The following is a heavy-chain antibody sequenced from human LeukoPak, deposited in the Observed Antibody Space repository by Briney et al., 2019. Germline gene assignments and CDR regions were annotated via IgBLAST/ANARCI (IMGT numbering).Heavy chain of an antibody. J-gene: IGHJ4*02. V-gene: IGHV1-18*01. Sequence: ASVKVSCKASGYTFTNYAISWVRQAPGQGLEWMGWISGYNDNTNYAQKVQGRVTMTTDTSTNTAYMELRSLRFDDTAVYYCARDSYDSSGNYLDYWGQGTLVTVSS. D-gene: IGHD3-22*01. CDR2: ISGYNDNT. CDR1: GYTFTNYA. CDR3: ARDSYDSSGNYLDY.